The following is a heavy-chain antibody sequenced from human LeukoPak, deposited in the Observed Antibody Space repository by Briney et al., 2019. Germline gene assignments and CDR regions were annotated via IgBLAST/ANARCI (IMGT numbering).Heavy chain of an antibody. CDR2: INPKSGGT. V-gene: IGHV1-2*02. CDR1: GYALTGYY. D-gene: IGHD1-26*01. Sequence: ASVKVSCKAFGYALTGYYIHWGRQSPGQGVEWMGWINPKSGGTDSAEKFGGRVTMSRGTSVRTSYLEVSRLKSDDTAVYYCTRETGATYDPGAFYVWGQGTMVTVSS. J-gene: IGHJ3*01. CDR3: TRETGATYDPGAFYV.